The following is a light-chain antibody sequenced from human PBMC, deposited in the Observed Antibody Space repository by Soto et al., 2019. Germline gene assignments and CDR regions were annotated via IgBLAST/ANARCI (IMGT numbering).Light chain of an antibody. V-gene: IGLV2-23*02. Sequence: QSALTQPASVSGSPGQSITISCTGTSSNVGIFNVVSWYQLHPGKAPTLMIYEVNKRPSGVSNRFSGSKSGNTASLTISGLQAEDEATYFCCSFGTDSTFVLFGGGTQLTVL. CDR2: EVN. CDR1: SSNVGIFNV. CDR3: CSFGTDSTFVL. J-gene: IGLJ2*01.